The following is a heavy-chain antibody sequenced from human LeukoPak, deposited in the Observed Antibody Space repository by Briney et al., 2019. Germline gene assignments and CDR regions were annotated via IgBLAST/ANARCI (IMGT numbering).Heavy chain of an antibody. CDR2: ISSSSSYI. Sequence: PGGSLRLSCAASGFTFSSYSMNWVRQAPGKGLEWVSSISSSSSYIYYADSVKGRFTISRDNAKNSLYLQMNSLRAEDTAVYYCASSRWYSGYDYGHYYMDVWGKGTTVTVSS. D-gene: IGHD5-12*01. CDR1: GFTFSSYS. J-gene: IGHJ6*03. V-gene: IGHV3-21*01. CDR3: ASSRWYSGYDYGHYYMDV.